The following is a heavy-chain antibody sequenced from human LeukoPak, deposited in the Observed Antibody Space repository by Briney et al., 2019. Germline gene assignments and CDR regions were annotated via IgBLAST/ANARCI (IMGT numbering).Heavy chain of an antibody. V-gene: IGHV4-34*01. J-gene: IGHJ5*02. Sequence: SETLSLTCAVYGGSFSGYYWSWIRQPPGKGLEWIGEVNHSGSTNYNPSLKSRVTISVDTSKNQFSLKLSSVTAADTAVYYCARGATMVRGVTLFDPWGQGTLVTVSS. CDR2: VNHSGST. D-gene: IGHD3-10*01. CDR3: ARGATMVRGVTLFDP. CDR1: GGSFSGYY.